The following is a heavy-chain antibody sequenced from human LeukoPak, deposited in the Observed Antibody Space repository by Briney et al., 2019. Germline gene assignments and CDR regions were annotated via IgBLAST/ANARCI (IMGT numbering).Heavy chain of an antibody. D-gene: IGHD5-12*01. V-gene: IGHV4-59*08. CDR2: IYSTGSA. CDR1: GGSLSSYY. J-gene: IGHJ4*02. CDR3: ARMGGYSGYATH. Sequence: MSSETLSLTCTVSGGSLSSYYWSWIRQPPGKGLEWIGYIYSTGSANYNPSLKSRVTLSVDTAKNQFSLKLNSVTAADTAVYYCARMGGYSGYATHWGLGTLVTVSS.